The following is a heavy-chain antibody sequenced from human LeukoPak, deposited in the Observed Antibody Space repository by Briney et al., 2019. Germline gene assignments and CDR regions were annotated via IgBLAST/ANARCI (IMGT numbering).Heavy chain of an antibody. CDR3: ASTKPYYDFWSGPPSAPFDY. CDR2: ISYDGSNK. CDR1: GFTFSSYA. J-gene: IGHJ4*02. D-gene: IGHD3-3*01. V-gene: IGHV3-30*04. Sequence: GGSLRLSCAASGFTFSSYAMHWVRQAPGKGLEWVAVISYDGSNKYYADSVKGRFTISRDNSKNTLYLQMNSLRAEDTAVYYCASTKPYYDFWSGPPSAPFDYWGQGTLVTVSS.